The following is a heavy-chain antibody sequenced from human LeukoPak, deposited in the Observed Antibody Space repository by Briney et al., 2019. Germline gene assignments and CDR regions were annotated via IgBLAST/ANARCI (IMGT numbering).Heavy chain of an antibody. CDR1: GFTFSNYA. CDR3: AKDYKVRSGEPPIDY. D-gene: IGHD7-27*01. CDR2: IIESGGGT. J-gene: IGHJ4*02. V-gene: IGHV3-23*01. Sequence: GGSLRLSCAASGFTFSNYAMSWIRQAPGKGLEWVSGIIESGGGTHYADSVKGRFTISRDNSKNTLYLQMISLRAEDTAVYYCAKDYKVRSGEPPIDYWGRGTLVTVSS.